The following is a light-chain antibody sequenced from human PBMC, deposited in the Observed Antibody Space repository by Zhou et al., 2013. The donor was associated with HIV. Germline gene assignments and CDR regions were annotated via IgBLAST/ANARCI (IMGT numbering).Light chain of an antibody. CDR2: GAS. V-gene: IGKV3-15*01. Sequence: EVVMTQSPATLSVSPGKRATLSCRASESVSNNLAWYQQRPGQAPRLVIYGASTRATGVPARFSGSGSGTEFTLTISSLQSEDFAVYYCQQSYSSPWTFGQGAKGGN. J-gene: IGKJ1*01. CDR3: QQSYSSPWT. CDR1: ESVSNN.